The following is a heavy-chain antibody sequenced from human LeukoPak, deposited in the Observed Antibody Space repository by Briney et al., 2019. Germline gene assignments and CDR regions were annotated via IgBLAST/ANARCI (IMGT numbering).Heavy chain of an antibody. CDR3: ARESLGEPGSFDC. D-gene: IGHD3-10*01. Sequence: GGSLRLSCAASGFTFSTYAMHWVRQAPGEGLEYVSGISRDGGSTYYANSVKGRVTISRDNSKNTLYLQMGSLRGEDMAVYYCARESLGEPGSFDCWGQGTLVTVSS. CDR2: ISRDGGST. V-gene: IGHV3-64*01. CDR1: GFTFSTYA. J-gene: IGHJ4*02.